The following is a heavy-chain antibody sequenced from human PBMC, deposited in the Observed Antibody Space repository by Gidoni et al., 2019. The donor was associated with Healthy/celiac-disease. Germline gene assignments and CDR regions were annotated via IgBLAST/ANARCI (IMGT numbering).Heavy chain of an antibody. V-gene: IGHV4-34*01. D-gene: IGHD3-9*01. CDR1: GGSFSGYY. CDR2: INHSGST. J-gene: IGHJ4*02. CDR3: ARAGDFDWPYYFDY. Sequence: QVQLQQWGAGLLKPSETLSLTCAVYGGSFSGYYWSWLRQPPGKGLEWIGEINHSGSTNYNPSLKSRVTISVDTSKNQFSLKLSSVTAADTAVYYCARAGDFDWPYYFDYWGQGTLVTVSS.